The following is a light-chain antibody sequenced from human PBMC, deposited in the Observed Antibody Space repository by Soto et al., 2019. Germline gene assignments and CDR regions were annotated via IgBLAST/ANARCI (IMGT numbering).Light chain of an antibody. CDR3: QQYGNSPIT. V-gene: IGKV3-20*01. J-gene: IGKJ5*01. CDR1: QSVSSSY. CDR2: GAS. Sequence: EIVLTQSPGTLSLSPGERATLSCRASQSVSSSYLAWYQRKPGQAPRLLIYGASTRATGIPDRFSGSGSGKDFTLTISRLEPEDFAVYYCQQYGNSPITFGQGTRLEIK.